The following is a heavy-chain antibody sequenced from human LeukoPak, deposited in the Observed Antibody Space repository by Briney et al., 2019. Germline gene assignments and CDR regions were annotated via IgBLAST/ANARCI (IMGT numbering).Heavy chain of an antibody. CDR1: GGSISSSSYY. CDR2: IYYSGST. Sequence: SETLSLTCTVSGGSISSSSYYWGWIRQPPGKGLEWIGSIYYSGSTYYNPSLKSRVTISVDTSENQFSLKLSSVTAADTAVYYCARHPNYDFWSLEYYYGMDVWGQGTTVTVSS. V-gene: IGHV4-39*01. CDR3: ARHPNYDFWSLEYYYGMDV. D-gene: IGHD3-3*01. J-gene: IGHJ6*02.